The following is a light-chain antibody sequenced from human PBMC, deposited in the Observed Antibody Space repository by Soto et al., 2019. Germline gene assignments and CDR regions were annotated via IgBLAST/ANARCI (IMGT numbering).Light chain of an antibody. J-gene: IGKJ1*01. V-gene: IGKV3-20*01. CDR1: QSVSNTY. Sequence: EIVLRQSPGTLSLSPGERPTPSCRASQSVSNTYLAWYQQKPGQAPRLLIYGASSRATGIPDRFSGSGSGTDFTLTISRLEPEDFAVYYCQHYGNSRTFGQGTKVDIK. CDR2: GAS. CDR3: QHYGNSRT.